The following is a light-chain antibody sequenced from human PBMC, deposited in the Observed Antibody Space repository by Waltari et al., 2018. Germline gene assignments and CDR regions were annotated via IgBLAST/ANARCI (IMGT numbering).Light chain of an antibody. Sequence: QTDLTQPASVSGSPGQSITISCTGTSSDVGGYDIVSWYQQHPGKAPKLIIYEVSERPSGLSNRFSGSKSGNTASLTISGLQAEDEAAYYCCSYAGSRDFWVFGGGTKLTVL. J-gene: IGLJ3*02. V-gene: IGLV2-23*02. CDR2: EVS. CDR3: CSYAGSRDFWV. CDR1: SSDVGGYDI.